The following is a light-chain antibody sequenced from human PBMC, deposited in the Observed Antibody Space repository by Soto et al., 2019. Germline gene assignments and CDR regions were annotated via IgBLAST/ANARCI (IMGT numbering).Light chain of an antibody. J-gene: IGKJ3*01. V-gene: IGKV3-11*01. CDR1: QGVGRF. CDR3: QQSHITPFT. CDR2: DAS. Sequence: EIVLTQSPATLSLSPGERAALSCRASQGVGRFLAWYQQKPGQAPRLLIYDASNRATGIPARFSGSGSGTDFTLTISSLQPEDFATYFCQQSHITPFTFGPGTKVDIK.